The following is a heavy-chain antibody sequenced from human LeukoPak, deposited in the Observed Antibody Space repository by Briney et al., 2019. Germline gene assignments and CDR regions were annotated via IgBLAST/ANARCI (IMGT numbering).Heavy chain of an antibody. CDR3: ARDGHTAMVRGWFDP. CDR1: GFTFSSYS. Sequence: GGSLRLSCAASGFTFSSYSMNWVRQAPGKGLEWVSSISSSSSYIYYADSVKGRFTISRDNAKNSLYLQMNSLRAEDTAVYYCARDGHTAMVRGWFDPWGQGTLVTASS. D-gene: IGHD5-18*01. V-gene: IGHV3-21*01. J-gene: IGHJ5*02. CDR2: ISSSSSYI.